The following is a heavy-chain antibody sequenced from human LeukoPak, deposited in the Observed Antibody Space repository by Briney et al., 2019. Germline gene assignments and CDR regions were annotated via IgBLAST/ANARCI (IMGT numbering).Heavy chain of an antibody. CDR2: IYPRDSDT. CDR1: GYSFTNYW. V-gene: IGHV5-51*01. CDR3: ARLNLGSDNFLWYFDL. J-gene: IGHJ2*01. Sequence: GESLKISCQGSGYSFTNYWIGWVRQMPGKGLDWMGIIYPRDSDTRYSPSFQGQVTISADKSVSTAYLQWSSLKASDTAMYYCARLNLGSDNFLWYFDLWGRGTLVTVSS. D-gene: IGHD3-10*01.